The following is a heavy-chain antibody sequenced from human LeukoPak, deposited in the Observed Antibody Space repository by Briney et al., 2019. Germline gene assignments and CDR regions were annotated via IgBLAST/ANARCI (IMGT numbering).Heavy chain of an antibody. CDR2: ISGSGGST. Sequence: GGSLRLSCAASGFTFSYYAMSWVRQAPGKGLEWVSGISGSGGSTYYADSVKGRSTISRDNSKNTLYLQMNSLRAEDTAVYYRAKVPKGGYFDYWGQGTLVTVSS. J-gene: IGHJ4*02. CDR1: GFTFSYYA. V-gene: IGHV3-23*01. CDR3: AKVPKGGYFDY. D-gene: IGHD2-2*01.